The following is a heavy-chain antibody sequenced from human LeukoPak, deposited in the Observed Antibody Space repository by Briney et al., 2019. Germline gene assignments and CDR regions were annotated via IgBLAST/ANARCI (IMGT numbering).Heavy chain of an antibody. CDR2: ISKRSNYI. D-gene: IGHD3-10*01. CDR1: GFTFSGYN. Sequence: GGSLRLSCAASGFTFSGYNIHWVRQAPGKGLEWVSSISKRSNYISYADSVKGRFTISRDNARSLVFLQMNSLRAEDTAVYYCARESYSGSGSYAFDLWGHGTMVTVSS. CDR3: ARESYSGSGSYAFDL. J-gene: IGHJ3*01. V-gene: IGHV3-21*01.